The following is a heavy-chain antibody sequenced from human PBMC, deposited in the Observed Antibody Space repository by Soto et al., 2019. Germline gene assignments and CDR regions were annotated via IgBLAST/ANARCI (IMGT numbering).Heavy chain of an antibody. V-gene: IGHV4-59*01. CDR3: ARDNGGYYMDV. D-gene: IGHD2-8*01. J-gene: IGHJ6*03. CDR1: GGSISGYY. CDR2: IYSSGST. Sequence: PSETLSLTCTFSGGSISGYYWSWIRQTPGKGLEWIGYIYSSGSTNYNPSLKSRVTISLDTSKNQFSLNLSSVTAADTAVYYCARDNGGYYMDVWGQGTTVTVSS.